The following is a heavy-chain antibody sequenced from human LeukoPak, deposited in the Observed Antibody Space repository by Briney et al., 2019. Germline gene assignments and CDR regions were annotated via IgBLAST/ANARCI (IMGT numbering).Heavy chain of an antibody. J-gene: IGHJ4*02. V-gene: IGHV1-46*01. CDR3: ARDLVGSSSG. CDR2: INPSGGST. Sequence: ASVKVSCKVSGYTLTELSIHWVRQAPGQGLQWMGVINPSGGSTSYAQKFQGRVSMTRDTSTSTVYMELSSLRSEDTAIYYCARDLVGSSSGWGQGTLVTVSS. CDR1: GYTLTELS. D-gene: IGHD6-6*01.